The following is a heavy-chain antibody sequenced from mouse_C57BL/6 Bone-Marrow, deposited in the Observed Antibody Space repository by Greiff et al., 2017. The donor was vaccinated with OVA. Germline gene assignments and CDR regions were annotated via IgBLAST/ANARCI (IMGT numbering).Heavy chain of an antibody. J-gene: IGHJ4*01. CDR1: GYTFTSYW. CDR3: ARSDYGSSPYYYAMDY. D-gene: IGHD1-1*01. V-gene: IGHV1-61*01. CDR2: IYPSDSET. Sequence: VKLQQPGAELVRPGSSVKLSCKASGYTFTSYWMDWVKQRPGQGLEWIGNIYPSDSETHYNQKFKDKATLTVDKSSSTAYMQLSSLTSEDSAVYYCARSDYGSSPYYYAMDYWGQGTSVTVSS.